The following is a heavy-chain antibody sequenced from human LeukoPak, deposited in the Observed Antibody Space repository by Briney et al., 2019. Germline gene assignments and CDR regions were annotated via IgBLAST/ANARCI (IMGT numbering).Heavy chain of an antibody. J-gene: IGHJ4*02. V-gene: IGHV3-48*02. CDR1: GFKFSDHY. Sequence: GGSLRLSCAASGFKFSDHYIAWVRQAPGKGLEWVSLITGSSSTIFYADSVKGRFTISRDNAKNSLYLQMNSLRDEDTAVYYCARGRNYGSGNYYNDYWGQGTLVTVSS. CDR2: ITGSSSTI. CDR3: ARGRNYGSGNYYNDY. D-gene: IGHD3-10*01.